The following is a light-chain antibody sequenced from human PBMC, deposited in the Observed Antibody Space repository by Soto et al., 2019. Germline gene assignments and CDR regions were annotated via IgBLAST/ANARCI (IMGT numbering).Light chain of an antibody. CDR1: QSVRSSY. CDR3: QQYGSSSWT. J-gene: IGKJ1*01. Sequence: EIVLTQSPGTLSLPPGERATLSCRASQSVRSSYLDWYQQKFGQAPRLLIYGASSRATGIPDRFSGSGSGTDFTLTISRLEPEDCAVYYCQQYGSSSWTFGQGTKVEIK. V-gene: IGKV3-20*01. CDR2: GAS.